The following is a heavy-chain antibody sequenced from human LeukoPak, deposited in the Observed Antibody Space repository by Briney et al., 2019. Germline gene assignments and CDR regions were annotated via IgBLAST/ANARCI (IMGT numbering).Heavy chain of an antibody. CDR3: ARDRWGDGYNYFHAFDI. J-gene: IGHJ3*02. CDR1: GYTFTNYG. Sequence: ASVKVSCKTSGYTFTNYGLNWVRQAPGLGLEWMGWINTNNGNPTYAQGFTGRFVFSLDTSVSTTYLQISSLKAEDTAVYYCARDRWGDGYNYFHAFDIWGQGTVVTVSS. V-gene: IGHV7-4-1*02. CDR2: INTNNGNP. D-gene: IGHD5-24*01.